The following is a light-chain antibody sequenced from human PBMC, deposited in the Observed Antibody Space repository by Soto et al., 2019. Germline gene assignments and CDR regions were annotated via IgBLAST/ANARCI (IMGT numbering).Light chain of an antibody. CDR2: TTN. CDR3: VLYLGSGISV. V-gene: IGLV8-61*01. J-gene: IGLJ3*02. CDR1: SGSVSTTYY. Sequence: QAVVTQEPSFSVSPGGTVTLTCGLHSGSVSTTYYPSWYQQTPGQAPRTLIYTTNTRSSGVPDRFSGSILGNTAALTITGAQADDESVYYCVLYLGSGISVFGGGTKLTVL.